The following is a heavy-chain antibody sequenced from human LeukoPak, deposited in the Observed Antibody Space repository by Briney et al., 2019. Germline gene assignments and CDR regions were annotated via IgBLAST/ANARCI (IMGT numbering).Heavy chain of an antibody. CDR3: ARGYIVVVPAAIPDAFDI. V-gene: IGHV3-21*01. Sequence: PGGSLRLSCAASGFTFSSYSMNWVRQAPGKGLEWVSSISSSSSYIYYADSVKGRFTISRDNAKNSLYLQMNSLRAEDTAVYYCARGYIVVVPAAIPDAFDIWGQGTMVTVSS. D-gene: IGHD2-2*02. CDR2: ISSSSSYI. J-gene: IGHJ3*02. CDR1: GFTFSSYS.